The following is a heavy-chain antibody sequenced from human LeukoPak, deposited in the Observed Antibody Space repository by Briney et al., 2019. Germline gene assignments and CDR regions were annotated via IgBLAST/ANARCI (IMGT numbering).Heavy chain of an antibody. J-gene: IGHJ4*02. CDR3: ARYHSGWHLDS. D-gene: IGHD6-19*01. Sequence: SETLSLTCSVSGDFLGSYYWSWLRQPPGEGLEWIGCMYYSGETHYNPSLQSRVSMSIDTSKNQFSLKVYSLTAQDTAVYYCARYHSGWHLDSWGQGNPVSVSS. CDR1: GDFLGSYY. CDR2: MYYSGET. V-gene: IGHV4-59*01.